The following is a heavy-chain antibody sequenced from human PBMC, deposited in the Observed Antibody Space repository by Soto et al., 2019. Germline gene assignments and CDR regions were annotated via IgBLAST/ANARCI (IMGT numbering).Heavy chain of an antibody. J-gene: IGHJ3*02. CDR2: IYYSGST. Sequence: SETLSLTCTVSGGSISSSSYYWGWIRQPPGKGLEWIGSIYYSGSTYYNPSLKSRVTISVDTSKNQFSLKLSSVTAADTAVYYCARHFSPISFGGPPRGAFDIWGQGTMVTVSS. D-gene: IGHD3-16*01. V-gene: IGHV4-39*01. CDR1: GGSISSSSYY. CDR3: ARHFSPISFGGPPRGAFDI.